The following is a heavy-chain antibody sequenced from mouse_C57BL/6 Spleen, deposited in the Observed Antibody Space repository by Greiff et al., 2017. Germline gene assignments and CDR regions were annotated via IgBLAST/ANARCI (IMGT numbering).Heavy chain of an antibody. D-gene: IGHD2-5*01. Sequence: QVQLQQPGAELVRPGSSVKLSCKASGYTFTSYWMHWVKQRPIQGLEWIGNIDPSDSETHYNQKFKDKATLTVDKSSSTAYMQLSSLTSEDSAVYYCARRRDSNYDAMDYWGQGTSVTVSS. CDR1: GYTFTSYW. J-gene: IGHJ4*01. V-gene: IGHV1-52*01. CDR3: ARRRDSNYDAMDY. CDR2: IDPSDSET.